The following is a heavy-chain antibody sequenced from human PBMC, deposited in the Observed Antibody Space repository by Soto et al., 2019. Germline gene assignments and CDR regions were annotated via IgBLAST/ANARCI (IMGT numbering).Heavy chain of an antibody. J-gene: IGHJ4*02. CDR3: AKLGSASFAAEH. CDR1: GTSISSYY. Sequence: SETLSLTCTVSGTSISSYYWSWIRQPPGKGLEWIANIHYSGTTNYNPSLASRVTLSVDTSKNTLFLQMDTLRVEDTAVYYCAKLGSASFAAEHWGLGTLVTVSS. V-gene: IGHV4-59*12. D-gene: IGHD6-13*01. CDR2: IHYSGTT.